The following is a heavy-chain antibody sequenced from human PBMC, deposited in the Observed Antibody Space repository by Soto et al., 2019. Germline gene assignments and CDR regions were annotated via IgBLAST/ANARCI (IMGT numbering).Heavy chain of an antibody. CDR1: GGTFSSYT. V-gene: IGHV1-69*08. J-gene: IGHJ3*02. Sequence: QVQLVQSGAEVKKPGSSVKVSCKASGGTFSSYTISWVRQAPGQGLEWMGRIIPIRGIANYAQKFQGRVTITADKATSTAYMELSSLRSEDTAVYYCAGEVPPDAFDIWGQGTMVTVSS. CDR3: AGEVPPDAFDI. CDR2: IIPIRGIA. D-gene: IGHD1-1*01.